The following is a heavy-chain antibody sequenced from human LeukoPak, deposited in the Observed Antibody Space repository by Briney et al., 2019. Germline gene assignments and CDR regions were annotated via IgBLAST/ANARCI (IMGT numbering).Heavy chain of an antibody. CDR1: GFTFDDYG. Sequence: RPGGSLRLSCAASGFTFDDYGMSWVRQAPGKGLEWVSGINWNGGSTGYADSVKGRFTISRDNAKNSLYLQMNSLRAEDAAVYYCARDPVSGVVPAAIFDPWGQGTLVTVSS. J-gene: IGHJ5*02. V-gene: IGHV3-20*04. CDR3: ARDPVSGVVPAAIFDP. D-gene: IGHD2-2*01. CDR2: INWNGGST.